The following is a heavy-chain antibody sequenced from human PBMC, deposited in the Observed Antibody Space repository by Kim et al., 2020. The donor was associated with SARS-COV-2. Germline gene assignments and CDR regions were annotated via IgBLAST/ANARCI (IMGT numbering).Heavy chain of an antibody. D-gene: IGHD6-13*01. CDR3: VREREQLARRTDYHGMDV. CDR1: GFTFSSYW. Sequence: GGSLRLSCAASGFTFSSYWMSWVRQVPGKGLEWVAKIKQDGSEEHYVDSVKGRFTISRDNAKNSLYLQMNSLRAEDTAVFYCVREREQLARRTDYHGMDVWGQGTTVTVSS. J-gene: IGHJ6*02. CDR2: IKQDGSEE. V-gene: IGHV3-7*01.